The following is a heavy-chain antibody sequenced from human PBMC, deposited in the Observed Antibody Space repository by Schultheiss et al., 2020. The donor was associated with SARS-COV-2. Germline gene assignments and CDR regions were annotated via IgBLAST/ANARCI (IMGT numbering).Heavy chain of an antibody. J-gene: IGHJ3*02. CDR1: GFTFGDYA. Sequence: GGSLRLSCTASGFTFGDYAMSWFRQAPGKGLEWVSVISGTGDNTYFADSVKGRFTISRENSENTLYLQMDSLGVEDTAVYYCEKGPERGAFDIWGQGTMVTVSS. CDR2: ISGTGDNT. V-gene: IGHV3-23*01. D-gene: IGHD3-10*01. CDR3: EKGPERGAFDI.